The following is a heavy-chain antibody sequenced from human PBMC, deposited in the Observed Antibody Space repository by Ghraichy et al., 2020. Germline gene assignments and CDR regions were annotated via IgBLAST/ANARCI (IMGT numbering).Heavy chain of an antibody. D-gene: IGHD3-10*01. J-gene: IGHJ1*01. CDR2: MNPTSGDT. CDR1: GYSFTNYD. CDR3: ARAFHPYDAAWFSPDFFPH. Sequence: ASVKVSCKASGYSFTNYDINWVRQAAGQGLEWLGWMNPTSGDTGSPQRFRDRISLTRDNSINTAYMELSGLTSEDTAVYFCARAFHPYDAAWFSPDFFPHWGQGSQVTVS. V-gene: IGHV1-8*01.